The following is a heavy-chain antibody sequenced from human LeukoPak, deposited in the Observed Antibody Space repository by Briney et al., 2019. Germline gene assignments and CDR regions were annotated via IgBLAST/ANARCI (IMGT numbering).Heavy chain of an antibody. Sequence: QPGGSLRLSCAASGFTFSNYEMNWVRQAPGKGLEWVSYISSSASYMYYADSVKGRFTISRDNAKNSLYLQMNSLRAEDTAVYYCASANYDFWSGYQEAFDIWGQETMVTVSS. D-gene: IGHD3-3*01. J-gene: IGHJ3*02. CDR2: ISSSASYM. V-gene: IGHV3-48*03. CDR1: GFTFSNYE. CDR3: ASANYDFWSGYQEAFDI.